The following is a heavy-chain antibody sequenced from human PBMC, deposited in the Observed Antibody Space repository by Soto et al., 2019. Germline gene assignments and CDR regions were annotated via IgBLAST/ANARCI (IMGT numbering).Heavy chain of an antibody. D-gene: IGHD2-8*01. V-gene: IGHV3-66*01. CDR2: IYSGGST. J-gene: IGHJ4*02. CDR3: ARDRGYCTNGVCYGGLGYFDY. Sequence: GGSLRLSCAASGFTVSSNYMSWVRQAPGKGLEWVSVIYSGGSTYYADSVKGRFTISRDNSKNTLYLQMNSLRAEDTAVYYCARDRGYCTNGVCYGGLGYFDYWGQGTLVTVSS. CDR1: GFTVSSNY.